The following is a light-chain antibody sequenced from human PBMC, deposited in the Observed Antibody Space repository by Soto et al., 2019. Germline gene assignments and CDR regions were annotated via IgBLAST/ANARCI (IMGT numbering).Light chain of an antibody. CDR1: SSDVGGYNF. CDR3: ISYAGTSGV. J-gene: IGLJ3*02. Sequence: QSALTQPPSASGSPGQSVTISCTGSSSDVGGYNFVSWFQQHPGKAPKLIIYDVTKRPSGVPDRFSGSKSGNTASLTVSGLQAEHEADYYCISYAGTSGVFGGGTKLTVL. CDR2: DVT. V-gene: IGLV2-8*01.